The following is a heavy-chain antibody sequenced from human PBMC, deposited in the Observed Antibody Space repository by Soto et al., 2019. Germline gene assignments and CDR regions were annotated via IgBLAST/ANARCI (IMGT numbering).Heavy chain of an antibody. CDR3: TKDVSYRYFDL. Sequence: QVQLVESGGGVVQPGRSLRLSCAASGFTVRNYGMHWVRQAPGKGLEWVAVIWYDGSNKYYADSVNGRFTISRDNSNNTLHLQMNSLRAEDTAVHYCTKDVSYRYFDLWGRGSLVTVSS. CDR1: GFTVRNYG. CDR2: IWYDGSNK. J-gene: IGHJ2*01. V-gene: IGHV3-33*06.